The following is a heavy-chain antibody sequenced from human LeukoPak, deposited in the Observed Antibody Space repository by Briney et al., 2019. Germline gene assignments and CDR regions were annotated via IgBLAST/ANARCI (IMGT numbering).Heavy chain of an antibody. J-gene: IGHJ6*02. CDR1: GSTFSSYS. CDR2: ISSGSSTT. V-gene: IGHV3-48*02. CDR3: AGARTYYYAMDV. Sequence: PGGSLRLSCVASGSTFSSYSMNWVRQAPGKGLEWVSYISSGSSTTYYVDSVKGRFTISRDNAKNSLYLQMNSLRDEDTAVYYCAGARTYYYAMDVWGQGTTVTVSS.